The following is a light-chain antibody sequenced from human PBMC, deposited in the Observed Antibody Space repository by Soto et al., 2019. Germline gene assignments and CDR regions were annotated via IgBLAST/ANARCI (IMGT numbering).Light chain of an antibody. CDR2: GAS. CDR1: QRVTSNS. CDR3: QQNFGSPRT. V-gene: IGKV3-20*01. Sequence: IGLTQSPGTLSLSPGERATLSCRASQRVTSNSLAWFQQIPGQAPRLLIYGASSLASGIPDRFSGSGSGTDFTLTISSLQPEDFAVYYCQQNFGSPRTFGQGTKVDIK. J-gene: IGKJ1*01.